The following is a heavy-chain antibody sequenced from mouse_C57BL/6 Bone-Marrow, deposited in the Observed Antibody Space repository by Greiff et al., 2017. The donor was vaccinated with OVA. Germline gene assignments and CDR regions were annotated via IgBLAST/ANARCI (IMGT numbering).Heavy chain of an antibody. D-gene: IGHD2-2*01. CDR3: ARHGGYVRYFDV. J-gene: IGHJ1*03. CDR2: ISSGGSYT. CDR1: GFTFSSYG. Sequence: DVKLVESGGDLVKPGGSLKLSCAASGFTFSSYGMSWVRQTPDKRLEWVATISSGGSYTYYPDSVKGRFTISRDNAKNTLYLQMSSLKSEDTAMYYCARHGGYVRYFDVWGTGTTVTVSS. V-gene: IGHV5-6*02.